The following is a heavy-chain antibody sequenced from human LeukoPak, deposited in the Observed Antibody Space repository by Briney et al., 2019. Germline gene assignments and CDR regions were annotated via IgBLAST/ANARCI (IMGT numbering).Heavy chain of an antibody. D-gene: IGHD3/OR15-3a*01. CDR2: IYYSGDT. J-gene: IGHJ4*02. CDR3: ARQTGSGLFILP. V-gene: IGHV4-39*01. CDR1: GGSISSYY. Sequence: PSETLSLTCTVSGGSISSYYWSWIRQPPGKGLEWIGSIYYSGDTYYNASLKSQVSISIDTSKNQFSLKLTSVTAADTAVYYCARQTGSGLFILPGGQGTLVTVSS.